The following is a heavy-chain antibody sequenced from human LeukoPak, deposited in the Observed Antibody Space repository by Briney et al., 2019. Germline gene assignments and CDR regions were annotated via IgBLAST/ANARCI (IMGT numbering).Heavy chain of an antibody. CDR3: ARGRSSGQQYKPYYYFDY. D-gene: IGHD6-6*01. V-gene: IGHV4-34*01. J-gene: IGHJ4*02. CDR2: INHCRST. CDR1: GWSFRRYY. Sequence: PSETLSLTCAVYGWSFRRYYLSWIRQPPGRGLDWIGEINHCRSTNYNPSLKSRVTISVDTSKNQFSLKLSSVTAADTAVYYCARGRSSGQQYKPYYYFDYWGQGTLVTVSS.